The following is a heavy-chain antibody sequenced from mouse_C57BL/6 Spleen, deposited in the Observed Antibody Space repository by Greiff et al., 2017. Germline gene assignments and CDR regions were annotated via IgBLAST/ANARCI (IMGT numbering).Heavy chain of an antibody. J-gene: IGHJ4*01. Sequence: VKLVESGAELVRPGASVTLSCKASGYTFTDYEMHWVKQTPVHGLEWIGAIDPETGGTAYNQKFKGKAILTADKSSSTAYMELRSLTSEDSAVYYCTREGDYYGSSSYAMDYWGQGTSVTVSS. D-gene: IGHD1-1*01. CDR1: GYTFTDYE. V-gene: IGHV1-15*01. CDR2: IDPETGGT. CDR3: TREGDYYGSSSYAMDY.